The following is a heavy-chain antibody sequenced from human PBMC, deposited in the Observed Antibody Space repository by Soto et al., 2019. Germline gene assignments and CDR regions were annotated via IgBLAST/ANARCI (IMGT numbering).Heavy chain of an antibody. CDR3: ARGDREDIAVVIGVRPGEYGVDV. CDR2: ISYDGGNK. V-gene: IGHV3-30-3*01. J-gene: IGHJ6*02. CDR1: GFTFRNYA. D-gene: IGHD2-15*01. Sequence: QVQLVESGGGVVQPGRSLRLSCAASGFTFRNYAMHWVRQAPGKGLECVAVISYDGGNKFYRDYVTGRFTISRDNSKNTLYLQINSLRYEATDVYYCARGDREDIAVVIGVRPGEYGVDVWGQGTTVTVSS.